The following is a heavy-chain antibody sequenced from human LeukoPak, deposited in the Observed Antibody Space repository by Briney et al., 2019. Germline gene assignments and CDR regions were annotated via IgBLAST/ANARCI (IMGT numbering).Heavy chain of an antibody. V-gene: IGHV3-21*01. CDR1: GFTFSSYS. CDR3: ARDPLAAAGAGLDY. J-gene: IGHJ4*02. CDR2: ISSSSSYI. D-gene: IGHD6-13*01. Sequence: GGSLRLSCAASGFTFSSYSMNWVRQAPGKGLEWVSSISSSSSYIYYADSVKGRFTISRDNAKNSLYLQMNSLRAEDTAVYYCARDPLAAAGAGLDYWGQGTLVTVSS.